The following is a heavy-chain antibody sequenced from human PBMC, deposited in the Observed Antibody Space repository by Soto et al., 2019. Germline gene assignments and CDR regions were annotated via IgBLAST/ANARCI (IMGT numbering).Heavy chain of an antibody. J-gene: IGHJ5*02. CDR1: GYTFTSYG. CDR2: ISAYNGNT. CDR3: ARDAPYYYDSSGYYTVGWFDP. V-gene: IGHV1-18*01. Sequence: QVQLVQSGAEVKKPGASVKVSCKASGYTFTSYGISWVRQAPGQGLEWMGWISAYNGNTNYAQKLQGRVTMTTDTSTSTAYMGLRSLRSDDTAVYYCARDAPYYYDSSGYYTVGWFDPWGQGTLVTVSS. D-gene: IGHD3-22*01.